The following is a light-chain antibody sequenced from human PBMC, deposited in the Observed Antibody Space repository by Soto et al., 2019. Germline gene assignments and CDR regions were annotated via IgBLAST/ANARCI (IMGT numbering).Light chain of an antibody. CDR3: QQRNNWPPIT. Sequence: EIVLTQSPVTLSLSPGERATLSCRASQSVSSYLAWYQQRPGQAPRLLIYDASNRATGIPARFCGSGSATDFTLTIDNLEPEDFAIYYCQQRNNWPPITFGQGTRLEIK. CDR1: QSVSSY. CDR2: DAS. J-gene: IGKJ5*01. V-gene: IGKV3-11*01.